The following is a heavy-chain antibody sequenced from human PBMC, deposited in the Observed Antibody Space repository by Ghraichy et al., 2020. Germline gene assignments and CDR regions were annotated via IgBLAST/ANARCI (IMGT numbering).Heavy chain of an antibody. CDR3: AKDHVVTSGGPQGYFDD. CDR1: GFTFSSFA. J-gene: IGHJ4*02. V-gene: IGHV3-23*01. CDR2: ISTSGAIT. Sequence: GESLNISCAASGFTFSSFAMSWVRQPPGKGLEWVSSISTSGAITYYTHSVQGRFTISRDISKNTLYLGMNNLRAEDTAIYYCAKDHVVTSGGPQGYFDDWGQGTLVTVSS. D-gene: IGHD3-16*01.